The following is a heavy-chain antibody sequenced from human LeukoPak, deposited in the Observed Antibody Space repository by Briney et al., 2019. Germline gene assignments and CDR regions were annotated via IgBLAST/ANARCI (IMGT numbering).Heavy chain of an antibody. D-gene: IGHD1-20*01. J-gene: IGHJ4*02. CDR2: ISGSGGSP. Sequence: GGSLRLSCAASGFTFSSYAMSWVRQAPGKGLEWVSVISGSGGSPHYADSVKGRFTISRDNSKNTLYLQMNSLRAEDTAVYYCAKGAWYNWNHYFDYWGQGTLVTVSS. CDR1: GFTFSSYA. CDR3: AKGAWYNWNHYFDY. V-gene: IGHV3-23*01.